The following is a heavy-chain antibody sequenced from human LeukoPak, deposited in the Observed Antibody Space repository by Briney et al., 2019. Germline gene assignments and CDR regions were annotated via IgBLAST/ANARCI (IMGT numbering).Heavy chain of an antibody. V-gene: IGHV1-2*02. Sequence: ASVKVSCKASGYTFTGYYMHWVRQAPGQGLEWMGWINPNSGGTNYAQEFQGRVTMTRDTSISTAYMELSRLRSDDTAVYYCAREIVVLPAAIFGWFDPSGEGTLVTASP. CDR1: GYTFTGYY. J-gene: IGHJ5*02. CDR3: AREIVVLPAAIFGWFDP. CDR2: INPNSGGT. D-gene: IGHD2-2*01.